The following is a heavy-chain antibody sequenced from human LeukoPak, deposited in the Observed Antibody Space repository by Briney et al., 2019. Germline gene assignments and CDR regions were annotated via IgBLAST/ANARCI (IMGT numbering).Heavy chain of an antibody. CDR2: INPNSGGT. D-gene: IGHD2-2*01. J-gene: IGHJ4*02. Sequence: ASVKVSCKASGYTFTDYYIHWVRQAPGQGLEWMAWINPNSGGTYYAQNFHDRITLTRDTSISTAYMELSRLRSDDTAIYYCARANALYCSSTSCLFDHWGQGTLVTVPS. V-gene: IGHV1-2*02. CDR3: ARANALYCSSTSCLFDH. CDR1: GYTFTDYY.